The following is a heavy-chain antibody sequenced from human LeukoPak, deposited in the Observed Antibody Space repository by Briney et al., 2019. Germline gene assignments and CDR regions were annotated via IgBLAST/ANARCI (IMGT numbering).Heavy chain of an antibody. CDR3: AGDIGYYYDSRDHDAFDI. CDR2: ISSSSSYI. CDR1: GFTFSSYS. D-gene: IGHD3-22*01. Sequence: GGSLRLSCAASGFTFSSYSMNWVRQAPGKGLEWVSSISSSSSYIYYADSVKGRFTISRDNAKNSLYLQMNSLRAEDTAVYYCAGDIGYYYDSRDHDAFDIWGQGTMVTVSS. J-gene: IGHJ3*02. V-gene: IGHV3-21*01.